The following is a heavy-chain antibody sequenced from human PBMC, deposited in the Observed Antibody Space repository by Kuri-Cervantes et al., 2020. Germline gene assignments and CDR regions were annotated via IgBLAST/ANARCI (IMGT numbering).Heavy chain of an antibody. Sequence: SQTLSLTCAVYGGSFSGYYWSWIRQPPGKGLEWTGEINHSGSTNYNPSLKSRVTISVDTSKNQFSLKLSSVTAADTAVYYCARLVTTSWFDPWGQGTLVTVSS. CDR3: ARLVTTSWFDP. CDR1: GGSFSGYY. J-gene: IGHJ5*02. D-gene: IGHD4-11*01. CDR2: INHSGST. V-gene: IGHV4-34*01.